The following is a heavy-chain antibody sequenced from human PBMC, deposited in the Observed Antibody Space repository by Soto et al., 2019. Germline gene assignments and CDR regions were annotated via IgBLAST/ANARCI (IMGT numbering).Heavy chain of an antibody. D-gene: IGHD5-12*01. J-gene: IGHJ4*02. CDR2: IYWKDDK. Sequence: QITLKESGPTLVKPTQTLTLTCTFSGFSLTSVGAGVGWIRQPPGKALEWLALIYWKDDKRYSPSVKSRVTTTXDXXKNQVVFTMKNMDPLDTATYYCAHSGDGYNWHYEYWGQGIVVTVPS. CDR1: GFSLTSVGAG. V-gene: IGHV2-5*01. CDR3: AHSGDGYNWHYEY.